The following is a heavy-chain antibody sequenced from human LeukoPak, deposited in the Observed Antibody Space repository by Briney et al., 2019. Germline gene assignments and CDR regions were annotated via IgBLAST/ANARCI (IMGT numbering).Heavy chain of an antibody. Sequence: SETLSLTCTVSGGSLSISYYWGWIRQPPGKGLEWIGSIYYSGSTYYNPSLKSRVTISVDTSKNQFSLKLSSVTAADTAVYYCASYCSSTSCLRRAFDIWGQGTMVTVSS. CDR3: ASYCSSTSCLRRAFDI. CDR2: IYYSGST. D-gene: IGHD2-2*01. J-gene: IGHJ3*02. V-gene: IGHV4-39*01. CDR1: GGSLSISYY.